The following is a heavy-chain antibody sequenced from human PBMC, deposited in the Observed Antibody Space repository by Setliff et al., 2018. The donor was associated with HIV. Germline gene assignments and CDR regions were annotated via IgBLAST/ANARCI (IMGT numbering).Heavy chain of an antibody. CDR3: ARDAGRWGSYYYFRYTDV. Sequence: PGGSLSLSCAASGFTFSNYAVHWVRQAPGKGLEWVAVASDDGKNIYYADSVKGRFTVSRDNYRNTVFLQMNSLRMEDTAVFYCARDAGRWGSYYYFRYTDVWGKGTTVTVSS. CDR1: GFTFSNYA. J-gene: IGHJ6*03. V-gene: IGHV3-30*03. CDR2: ASDDGKNI. D-gene: IGHD3-16*01.